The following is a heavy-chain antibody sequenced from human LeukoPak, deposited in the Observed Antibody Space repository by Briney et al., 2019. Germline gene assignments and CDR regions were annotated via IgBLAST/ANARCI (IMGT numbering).Heavy chain of an antibody. CDR3: APELGYCSGGSCQTSGY. D-gene: IGHD2-15*01. CDR1: GFTFSSYA. CDR2: ISGSGGST. J-gene: IGHJ4*02. V-gene: IGHV3-23*01. Sequence: GGSLRLSCEASGFTFSSYAMSWVRQAPGKGLEWVSAISGSGGSTYYADSVKGRFTISRDNSKNTLYLRMNSLRAEDTAVYYCAPELGYCSGGSCQTSGYWGQGTLVTVSS.